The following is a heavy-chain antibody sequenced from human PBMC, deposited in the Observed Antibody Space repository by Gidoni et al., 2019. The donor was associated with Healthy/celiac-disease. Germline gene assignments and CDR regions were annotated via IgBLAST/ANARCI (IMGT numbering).Heavy chain of an antibody. V-gene: IGHV3-30*18. CDR1: GVTFSSYG. CDR2: ISYDGSNK. D-gene: IGHD2-21*01. Sequence: QVQLVESGGGVVQPGRSLRLSCAASGVTFSSYGLHWVRQAPGKVLEWVAVISYDGSNKYYADSVKGRFTISRDNSKNTLYLQMNSLRAEDTAVYYCAKGIGVCGGDCRLGSYYMDVWGKGTTVTVSS. CDR3: AKGIGVCGGDCRLGSYYMDV. J-gene: IGHJ6*03.